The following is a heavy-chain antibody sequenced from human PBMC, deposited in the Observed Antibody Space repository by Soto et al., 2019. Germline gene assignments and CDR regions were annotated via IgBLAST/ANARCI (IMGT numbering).Heavy chain of an antibody. D-gene: IGHD1-26*01. V-gene: IGHV3-53*01. J-gene: IGHJ4*02. Sequence: GGSLRLSCAASGFTVSSNYMSWVRQAPGKGLEWVSVIYSGGSTYYADSVKGRFTISRDNSKNTLYLQMNSLRAEDTAVYYCARESSGSYGTPFDYWGQGTLVTVSS. CDR3: ARESSGSYGTPFDY. CDR1: GFTVSSNY. CDR2: IYSGGST.